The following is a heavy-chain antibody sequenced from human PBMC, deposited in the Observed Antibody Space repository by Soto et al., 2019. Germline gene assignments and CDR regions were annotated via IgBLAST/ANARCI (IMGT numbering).Heavy chain of an antibody. J-gene: IGHJ4*02. CDR2: IYASGSP. V-gene: IGHV4-59*02. CDR1: GGSVSVYY. D-gene: IGHD1-26*01. CDR3: ARGVGSSPPQY. Sequence: PSETLSLTXTISGGSVSVYYWSWIRQSTGQGLEWIGYIYASGSPYYNPSLRSRVTISADTSKNQISLKLTSPTAADTAVYYCARGVGSSPPQYWGRGTLVTVS.